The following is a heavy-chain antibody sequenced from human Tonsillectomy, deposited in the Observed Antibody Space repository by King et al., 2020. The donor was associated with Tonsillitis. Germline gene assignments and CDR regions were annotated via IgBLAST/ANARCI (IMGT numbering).Heavy chain of an antibody. CDR1: GDSISSSRYY. CDR2: IYYSGST. V-gene: IGHV4-39*02. J-gene: IGHJ4*02. D-gene: IGHD3-22*01. CDR3: AREAYYYDTSGYSSFDY. Sequence: VQLQESGPGLVKPSETLSLTCTVSGDSISSSRYYWGWIRQPPGKGLEWVGTIYYSGSTHYNPSLKSRVTISVDTSKNQFSLKLRSVTAADTAVFYCAREAYYYDTSGYSSFDYWGQGALVTVSS.